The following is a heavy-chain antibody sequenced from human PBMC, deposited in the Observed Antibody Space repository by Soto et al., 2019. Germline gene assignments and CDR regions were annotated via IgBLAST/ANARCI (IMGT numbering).Heavy chain of an antibody. D-gene: IGHD3-22*01. CDR3: ARSQDSSGYWNSCFDP. V-gene: IGHV1-69*01. CDR2: IIPIFGTA. CDR1: GGTFSTYT. Sequence: QVQLVQSGAEVKKPGSSVKVSCKSSGGTFSTYTLAWVRQAPGQGLEWVGGIIPIFGTANYPQKFKGRGTITADDSTSTAYMELSSLRSEDTAVYYCARSQDSSGYWNSCFDPWGQGTLVTVSS. J-gene: IGHJ5*02.